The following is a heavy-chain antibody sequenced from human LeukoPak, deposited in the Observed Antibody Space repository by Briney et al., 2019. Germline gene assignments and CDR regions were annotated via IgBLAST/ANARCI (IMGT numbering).Heavy chain of an antibody. V-gene: IGHV1-46*02. CDR1: RYTFNIYY. J-gene: IGHJ5*02. CDR2: IHPNDGGT. CDR3: ARGDIDH. Sequence: GASVKVSCKTSRYTFNIYYVQWVRQAPGQGLEWMGVIHPNDGGTTYAQKFQGRIIMTSDTSTSTIYMELSSLKSDDTAVYYCARGDIDHWGQGTLVTVSS. D-gene: IGHD2-15*01.